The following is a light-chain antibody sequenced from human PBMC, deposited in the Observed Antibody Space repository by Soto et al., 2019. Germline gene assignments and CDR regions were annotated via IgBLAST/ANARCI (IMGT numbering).Light chain of an antibody. V-gene: IGLV2-23*02. CDR1: SSDVGSYNL. Sequence: QSVLTQPASVSGSTGQSITISCTGTSSDVGSYNLVSWYQQHPGKAPKLMIYEVSKRPSGVSNRFSGSKSGNTASLTISGLQAEDEADYYCCSYAGSSTYVVFGGGTKLTVL. J-gene: IGLJ2*01. CDR3: CSYAGSSTYVV. CDR2: EVS.